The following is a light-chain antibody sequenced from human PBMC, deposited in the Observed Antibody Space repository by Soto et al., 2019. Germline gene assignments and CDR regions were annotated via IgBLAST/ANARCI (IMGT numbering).Light chain of an antibody. V-gene: IGKV1-13*02. CDR2: DVS. CDR3: QQFNSYPIT. J-gene: IGKJ5*01. Sequence: AIHLPQSPSSLSPSVGDRVTITCRPSQDIRGALAWYQQKPGKAPKILIYDVSTLESGVPSRFSGSSSGTDFTLTISSLQPVDFATYYCQQFNSYPITFGQGTRLEIK. CDR1: QDIRGA.